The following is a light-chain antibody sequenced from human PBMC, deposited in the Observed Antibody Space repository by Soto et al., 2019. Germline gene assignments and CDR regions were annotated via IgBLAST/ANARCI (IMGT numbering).Light chain of an antibody. CDR1: QSISSY. Sequence: DIQMTQSPSSLSASIGDGVTITCRASQSISSYLNWYQQKPGKAPKLLIYGASSLQSGIPSRFSGSGSGTDFTLTISSLQPEDFATYYCQQSYSTPVTFGGGTKVEIK. CDR2: GAS. CDR3: QQSYSTPVT. V-gene: IGKV1-39*01. J-gene: IGKJ4*01.